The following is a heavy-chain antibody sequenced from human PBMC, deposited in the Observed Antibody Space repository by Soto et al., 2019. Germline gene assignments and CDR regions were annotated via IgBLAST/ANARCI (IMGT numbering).Heavy chain of an antibody. J-gene: IGHJ6*02. CDR2: VHHSWGS. CDR3: ARQGFGPLHGLVDV. Sequence: QVQLQESGPGLVKPSETLSLSCTVSGGSIGSYYWSWFRQSPGKRMEWIGYVHHSWGSSYNPSLQSRVAISLDTSKSQFSLKVTSVTATDTAVYYCARQGFGPLHGLVDVWGQGTTVTVSS. D-gene: IGHD3-10*01. V-gene: IGHV4-59*08. CDR1: GGSIGSYY.